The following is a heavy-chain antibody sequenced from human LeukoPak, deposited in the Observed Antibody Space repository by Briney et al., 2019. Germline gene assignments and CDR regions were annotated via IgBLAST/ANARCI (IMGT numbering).Heavy chain of an antibody. CDR2: MNPNSGNT. V-gene: IGHV1-8*01. CDR3: ARVGWVYYYYGSGATDY. Sequence: GASVKVSCKASGYTFTSYDINWVRQATGQGLEWMGWMNPNSGNTGYAQKFQGRVTMTRNTSISTAYMELSSLRSEDTAVYYCARVGWVYYYYGSGATDYWGQGTLVTVSS. CDR1: GYTFTSYD. D-gene: IGHD3-10*01. J-gene: IGHJ4*02.